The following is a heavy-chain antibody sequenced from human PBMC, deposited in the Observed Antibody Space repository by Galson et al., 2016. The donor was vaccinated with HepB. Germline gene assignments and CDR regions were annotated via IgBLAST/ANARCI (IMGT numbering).Heavy chain of an antibody. Sequence: SLRLSCAASGFTFSNYWMSWVRQAPGKGLEWVANIKQDGNEKYYVDSVKGRFTISRDNAKNSMYLQMNSLRDEDTAIYFCARDGNRGYDMDYWGQGTLVTVSS. D-gene: IGHD5-12*01. J-gene: IGHJ4*02. CDR1: GFTFSNYW. CDR2: IKQDGNEK. V-gene: IGHV3-7*01. CDR3: ARDGNRGYDMDY.